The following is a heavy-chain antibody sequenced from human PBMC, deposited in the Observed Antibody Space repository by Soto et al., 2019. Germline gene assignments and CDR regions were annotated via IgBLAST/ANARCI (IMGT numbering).Heavy chain of an antibody. V-gene: IGHV1-3*01. CDR1: GYTFTSYA. Sequence: ASVKVSCKASGYTFTSYAMHWVRQAPGQRLEWMGWINAGNGNTKYSQKFQGRVTITRDTSASTAYMELSSLRSEDTAVYYCARDVRLTMIVGDYYFDYWGQGTLVTVSS. CDR2: INAGNGNT. J-gene: IGHJ4*02. D-gene: IGHD3-22*01. CDR3: ARDVRLTMIVGDYYFDY.